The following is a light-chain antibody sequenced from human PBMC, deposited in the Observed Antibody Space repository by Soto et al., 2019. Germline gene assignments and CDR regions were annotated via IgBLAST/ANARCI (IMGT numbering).Light chain of an antibody. J-gene: IGKJ5*01. CDR1: QTISTW. Sequence: DIQMTQSPSTLSASVGDRVTITCRASQTISTWMAWYQQKPGKAPKLLVYDASTLQSGVASRFSGSGSGTDFTLTISSLQPEDFATYYCQQSYSTPITFGQGTRLEIK. V-gene: IGKV1-39*01. CDR3: QQSYSTPIT. CDR2: DAS.